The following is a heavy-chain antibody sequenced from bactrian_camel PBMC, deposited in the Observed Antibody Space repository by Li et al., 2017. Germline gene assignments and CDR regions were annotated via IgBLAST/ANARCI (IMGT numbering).Heavy chain of an antibody. CDR2: IESDGST. CDR3: AADWSCGYSGSWCSCPGDY. Sequence: QLVESGGGSVQVGGSLRLSCVASGDTIGRYCMGWFRQIPDKEREAVAGIESDGSTSYADSVKGRFTISRDNDKNTMLLQMNSLKPEDAGMYYCAADWSCGYSGSWCSCPGDYWSQGTQVTVS. J-gene: IGHJ4*01. CDR1: GDTIGRYC. D-gene: IGHD3*01. V-gene: IGHV3S55*01.